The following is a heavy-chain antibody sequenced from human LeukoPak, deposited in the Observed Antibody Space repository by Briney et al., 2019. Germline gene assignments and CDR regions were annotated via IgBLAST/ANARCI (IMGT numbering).Heavy chain of an antibody. J-gene: IGHJ4*02. Sequence: ASVKVSCKASGYTFNNYAMHWVRQAPGQRLEWMGWINAGTGNTKYSQKFQGRVTITRDTSATTAYVELSSLRSEDSAVYYCARDKDCGGDCYIFDYWGQGTPVTVSS. CDR3: ARDKDCGGDCYIFDY. D-gene: IGHD2-21*02. CDR2: INAGTGNT. CDR1: GYTFNNYA. V-gene: IGHV1-3*01.